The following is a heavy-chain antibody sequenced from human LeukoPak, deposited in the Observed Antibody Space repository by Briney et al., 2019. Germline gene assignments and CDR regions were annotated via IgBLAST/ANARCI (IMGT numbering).Heavy chain of an antibody. J-gene: IGHJ4*02. D-gene: IGHD2/OR15-2a*01. CDR1: GNYW. V-gene: IGHV3-74*01. CDR3: VSFYEAY. Sequence: GGSLRLSCAASGNYWMHWVRQAPGKGLVWVSHINSDGSWTSCADSVKGRFTISKDNAKNTVYLQMNNLRAEDTAVYYCVSFYEAYWGRGTLVTVSS. CDR2: INSDGSWT.